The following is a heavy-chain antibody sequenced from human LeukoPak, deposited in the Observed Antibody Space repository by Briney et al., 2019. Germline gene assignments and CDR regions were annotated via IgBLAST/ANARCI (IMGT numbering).Heavy chain of an antibody. Sequence: ASVKVSCKASGYTFTSYDINWVRQATGQGLEWMGWMNPNSGNAGYAQKFQGRVTMTRSTSISTAYMELSSLRSEDTAVYYCARGLHSSGWYWFDPWGQGTLVTVSS. CDR1: GYTFTSYD. D-gene: IGHD6-19*01. J-gene: IGHJ5*02. CDR2: MNPNSGNA. CDR3: ARGLHSSGWYWFDP. V-gene: IGHV1-8*01.